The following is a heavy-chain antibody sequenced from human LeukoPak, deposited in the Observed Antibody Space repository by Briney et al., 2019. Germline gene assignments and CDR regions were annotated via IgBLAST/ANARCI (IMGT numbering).Heavy chain of an antibody. CDR3: ARGRDGDTDLHIAAAEFGY. D-gene: IGHD6-13*01. V-gene: IGHV3-21*01. J-gene: IGHJ4*02. CDR1: GFTFSSYS. CDR2: ISSSSSYI. Sequence: NPGGSLRLSCAASGFTFSSYSMNWVRQAPGKGLEWVSSISSSSSYIYYADSVKGRFTISRDNAKNSLYLQMNSLRAEDTAVYYCARGRDGDTDLHIAAAEFGYWGQGTLVTVSS.